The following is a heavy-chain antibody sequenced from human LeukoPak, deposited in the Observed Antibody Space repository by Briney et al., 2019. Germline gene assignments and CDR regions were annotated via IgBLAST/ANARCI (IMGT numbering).Heavy chain of an antibody. CDR1: GGSFSGYY. J-gene: IGHJ1*01. V-gene: IGHV4-34*01. CDR2: INHSGST. Sequence: SETLSLTCAVYGGSFSGYYWSWIRQPPGKGLEWIGEINHSGSTNYNPSLKSRVTISVDTSKNQFSLKLSSVTAADTAVYYCARGRYSSSKAVGYFQHWGQGTLVPVSS. CDR3: ARGRYSSSKAVGYFQH. D-gene: IGHD6-6*01.